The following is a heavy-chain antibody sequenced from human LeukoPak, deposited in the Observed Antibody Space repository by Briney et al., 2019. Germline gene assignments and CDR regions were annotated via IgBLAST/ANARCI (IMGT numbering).Heavy chain of an antibody. CDR3: ARGDFLRPNDY. D-gene: IGHD3-3*01. CDR2: ISVYNGNT. J-gene: IGHJ4*02. V-gene: IGHV1-18*04. CDR1: GYTFTSYG. Sequence: GASVKVSCKASGYTFTSYGISWVRQAPGQGLEWMGWISVYNGNTNYAQKFQGRVTMTTDTSTSTAYMELRSLRSDDTAAYYCARGDFLRPNDYWGQGTLVTVSS.